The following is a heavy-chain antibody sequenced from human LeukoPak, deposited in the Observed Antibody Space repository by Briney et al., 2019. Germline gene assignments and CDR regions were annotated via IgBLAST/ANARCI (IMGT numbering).Heavy chain of an antibody. CDR1: GFTFSSYG. CDR2: ISYDGSNK. V-gene: IGHV3-30*18. CDR3: AKVSAGGRGWYYFDY. D-gene: IGHD6-19*01. J-gene: IGHJ4*02. Sequence: PGGSLRLSCAASGFTFSSYGMHWVRQAPGKGLEWVAVISYDGSNKYYADSVKGRFTISRDNSKNTLYLQMNSLRAEDTAVYYCAKVSAGGRGWYYFDYWDQGTLVTVSS.